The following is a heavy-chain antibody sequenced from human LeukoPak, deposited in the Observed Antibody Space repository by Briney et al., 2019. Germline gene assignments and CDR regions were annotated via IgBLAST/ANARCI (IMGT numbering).Heavy chain of an antibody. D-gene: IGHD3-22*01. Sequence: SETLSLTCAVYGGSFSGYYWSWIRHPPGKGLEWIGEINHSGSTNYNPSLKSRVPISVDTSKNQFSLKLSSVTAADTAVYYCARGSGEDSSGYYYFDYWGQGTLVTVSS. J-gene: IGHJ4*02. CDR2: INHSGST. V-gene: IGHV4-34*01. CDR3: ARGSGEDSSGYYYFDY. CDR1: GGSFSGYY.